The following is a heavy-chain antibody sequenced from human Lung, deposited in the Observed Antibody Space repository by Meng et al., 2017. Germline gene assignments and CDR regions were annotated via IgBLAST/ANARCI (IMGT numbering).Heavy chain of an antibody. CDR2: INTDNGDT. CDR3: ARDERGGPYYFDY. CDR1: GYSFTTYG. V-gene: IGHV1-3*04. Sequence: QVQLVQSGAEVKKPGAAVKVSCQASGYSFTTYGMHWLRQAPGQRLEWMGWINTDNGDTHYSQKFQGRVTITRDTSARTAYMELSSLRSEETAVYFCARDERGGPYYFDYWGQGTLVTVSS. J-gene: IGHJ4*02.